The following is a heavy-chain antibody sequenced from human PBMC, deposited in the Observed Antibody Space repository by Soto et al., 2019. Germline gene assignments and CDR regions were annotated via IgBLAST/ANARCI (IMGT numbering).Heavy chain of an antibody. D-gene: IGHD6-19*01. Sequence: GGSLRLSCEASGFVFSTYSMNWVRQAPGKGLEWIPYISSTSGTIYYADSVKGRFTIFRDNAKNSLFLQMNGLRDDDTAVYYCANQKIRFAVAGTLYGLGVWGQGTTVTVSS. CDR2: ISSTSGTI. CDR3: ANQKIRFAVAGTLYGLGV. J-gene: IGHJ6*02. CDR1: GFVFSTYS. V-gene: IGHV3-48*02.